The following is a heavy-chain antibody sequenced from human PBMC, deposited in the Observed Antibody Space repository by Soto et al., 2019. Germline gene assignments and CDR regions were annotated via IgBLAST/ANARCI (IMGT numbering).Heavy chain of an antibody. Sequence: GASVKVSCKASGYTFTSYYMHWLRQAPGQGLEWMGIINPSGGSTSYAQKFQGRVTMTRDTSTSTVYMELSSLRSEDTAVYYCARDITIFGVVTLSHYYGMDVWGQGTTVTVSS. D-gene: IGHD3-3*01. J-gene: IGHJ6*02. CDR2: INPSGGST. V-gene: IGHV1-46*01. CDR3: ARDITIFGVVTLSHYYGMDV. CDR1: GYTFTSYY.